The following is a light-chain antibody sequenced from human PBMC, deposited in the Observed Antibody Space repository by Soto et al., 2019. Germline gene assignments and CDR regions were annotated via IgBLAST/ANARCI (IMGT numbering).Light chain of an antibody. Sequence: QSALTQPRSVSGSPGQSVTISCTGASGDIGGYNYVSWYQHHPGKAPKLIIFDVNKRPSGVPDRFSGSKSGNTASLTISGLQPEDEADYYCCLYAGSSLVFGGGTQLTVL. CDR2: DVN. CDR1: SGDIGGYNY. V-gene: IGLV2-11*01. J-gene: IGLJ2*01. CDR3: CLYAGSSLV.